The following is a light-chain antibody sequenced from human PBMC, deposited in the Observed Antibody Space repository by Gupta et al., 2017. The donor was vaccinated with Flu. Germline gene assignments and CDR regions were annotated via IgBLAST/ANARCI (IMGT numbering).Light chain of an antibody. V-gene: IGKV3-11*01. CDR2: DAS. CDR1: QRVGSY. J-gene: IGKJ4*01. Sequence: EIVLTQSPATLSLSPGERATLSCRASQRVGSYLAWYQQKPGQAPRLLIFDASNRATCITARFSGSGVATDVTLTISSRVPDDFAVYPCQQRCYGPPSVTFGGGTKVEIK. CDR3: QQRCYGPPSVT.